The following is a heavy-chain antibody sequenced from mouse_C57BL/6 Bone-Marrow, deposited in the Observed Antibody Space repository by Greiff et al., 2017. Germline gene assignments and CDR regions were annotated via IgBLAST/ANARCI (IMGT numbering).Heavy chain of an antibody. CDR2: IDPATGNT. D-gene: IGHD1-1*01. J-gene: IGHJ2*01. Sequence: DVKLVESVAELVRPGASVKLSCTASGFNIKNTYMHWVKQRPEQGLEWIGRIDPATGNTKYAPKFQGKATITADTSSNTASLQLSGLTSEDTAIYYCARWATVGAFDYWGQGTTLTVSS. CDR3: ARWATVGAFDY. V-gene: IGHV14-3*01. CDR1: GFNIKNTY.